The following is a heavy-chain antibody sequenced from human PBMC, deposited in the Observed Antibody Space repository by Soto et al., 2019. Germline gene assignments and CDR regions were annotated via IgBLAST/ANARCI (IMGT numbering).Heavy chain of an antibody. Sequence: PSETLSLTCTVSGGSISSYFWSWIRQPPGKGLERIGYIYYTGSTNYNPSLKSRVTISLDTSKNQYSLRLTSVTAADTAVYYCARRVRGGSEYFDYWGQGTLVTVSS. CDR3: ARRVRGGSEYFDY. V-gene: IGHV4-59*08. CDR1: GGSISSYF. CDR2: IYYTGST. D-gene: IGHD6-6*01. J-gene: IGHJ4*02.